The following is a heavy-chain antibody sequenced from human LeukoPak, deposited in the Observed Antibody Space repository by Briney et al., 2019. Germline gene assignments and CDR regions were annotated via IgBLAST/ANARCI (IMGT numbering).Heavy chain of an antibody. CDR2: IYYSGST. CDR3: AREIYGSGSYYFDY. CDR1: GGSISSYY. Sequence: SETLFLTCTVSGGSISSYYWGWIRQPPGKVMEWIGYIYYSGSTNYNPSLKSRVTISVDTSKNQFSLMLSSVTAADTSVYYCAREIYGSGSYYFDYWGRGTPVTVSS. V-gene: IGHV4-59*01. D-gene: IGHD3-10*01. J-gene: IGHJ4*02.